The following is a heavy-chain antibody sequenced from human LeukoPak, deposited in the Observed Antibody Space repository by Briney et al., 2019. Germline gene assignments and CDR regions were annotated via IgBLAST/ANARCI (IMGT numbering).Heavy chain of an antibody. CDR3: ARGPKYYDFWSGPISTYYYYYMDV. V-gene: IGHV1-69*05. CDR2: VIPIFGTA. J-gene: IGHJ6*03. D-gene: IGHD3-3*01. CDR1: GGTFSSYA. Sequence: ASVKVSCKASGGTFSSYAISWVRQAPGQGLEWMGGVIPIFGTANYAQKFQGRVTITTDESTSTAYMELSSLRSEDTAVYYCARGPKYYDFWSGPISTYYYYYMDVWGKGTTVTVSS.